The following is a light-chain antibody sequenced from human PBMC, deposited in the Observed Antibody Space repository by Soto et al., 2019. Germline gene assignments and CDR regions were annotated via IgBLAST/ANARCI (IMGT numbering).Light chain of an antibody. Sequence: EIMMTQSPATLSVSPGERATLSCWSSQSISSNLAWYQHKRGQAPRLLFYGASTRTTGVPARFSGSGSGTGFTLTISSLQSEDFAIYYCQQDNNWPYTFGQGTKLEIK. V-gene: IGKV3-15*01. CDR3: QQDNNWPYT. CDR2: GAS. J-gene: IGKJ2*01. CDR1: QSISSN.